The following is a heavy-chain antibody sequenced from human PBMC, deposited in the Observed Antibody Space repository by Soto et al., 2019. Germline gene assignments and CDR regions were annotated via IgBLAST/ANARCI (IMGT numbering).Heavy chain of an antibody. D-gene: IGHD5-12*01. CDR1: GFTFSSYW. CDR2: IDTYGSAT. Sequence: PGGSLRLSCAASGFTFSSYWMHWVRQAPGKGLVWVSRIDTYGSATRYADSVKGRFTISRDNAKNTLYLQMNSLRAEDTAVYYCARADSGYAHGYYYYGMDVWGQGTTVTVSS. V-gene: IGHV3-74*01. J-gene: IGHJ6*02. CDR3: ARADSGYAHGYYYYGMDV.